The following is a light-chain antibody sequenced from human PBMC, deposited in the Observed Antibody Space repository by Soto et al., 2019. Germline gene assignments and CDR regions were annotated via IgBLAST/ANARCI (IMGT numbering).Light chain of an antibody. CDR3: QQYWSFPYT. CDR1: QSISSW. J-gene: IGKJ2*01. V-gene: IGKV1-5*03. Sequence: DIQMTQSPSTLSASVGDRVTITCRASQSISSWLAWYQQKPGKAPKLLIYKASSLESGVPSRFSGSGSGTEFTLTISSLQPDDFATYYCQQYWSFPYTFGQGTKLEMK. CDR2: KAS.